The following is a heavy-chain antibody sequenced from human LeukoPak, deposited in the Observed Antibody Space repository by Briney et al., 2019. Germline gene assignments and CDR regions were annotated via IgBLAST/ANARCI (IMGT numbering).Heavy chain of an antibody. J-gene: IGHJ6*02. V-gene: IGHV3-30*18. CDR1: GFTFRNYG. CDR3: AKDRSVGATGSSNYYYGMDV. CDR2: ISYDGSNN. D-gene: IGHD1-26*01. Sequence: PGRSLRLSCAASGFTFRNYGIHWVRQAPGKGLEWVAVISYDGSNNHHADSVKGRLTISRDNSKNTLYLQMNSLRVDDTAGYYCAKDRSVGATGSSNYYYGMDVWGQGTTVTVS.